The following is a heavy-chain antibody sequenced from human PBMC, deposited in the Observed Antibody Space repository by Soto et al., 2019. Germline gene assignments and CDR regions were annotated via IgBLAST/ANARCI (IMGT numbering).Heavy chain of an antibody. CDR3: ARDGRFGDTSDSNYYYYGIDV. Sequence: QVQLVQSGAEVKKPGSSVKVSCKASGGTFSSYTISWVRQAPGQGLEWMGRIIPILGIANYAQKFQGRVTITADKSTSTAYMELSSLRSEDTAVYYCARDGRFGDTSDSNYYYYGIDVWGQGTTVTVSS. D-gene: IGHD3-10*01. CDR1: GGTFSSYT. V-gene: IGHV1-69*08. J-gene: IGHJ6*02. CDR2: IIPILGIA.